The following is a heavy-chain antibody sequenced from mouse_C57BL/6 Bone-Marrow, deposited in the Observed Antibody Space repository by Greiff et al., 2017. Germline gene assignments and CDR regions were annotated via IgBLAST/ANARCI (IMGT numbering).Heavy chain of an antibody. J-gene: IGHJ4*01. CDR2: IDPENGDT. Sequence: VQLQQPGAELVRPGASVKLSCTASGFNIKDDYMHWVKQRPEQGLEWIGWIDPENGDTEYASKFQGKATITADTSSNTTYLQLSSLTSEDTAVXYCTTHYGLYYAMDYWGQGTSVTVSS. CDR1: GFNIKDDY. D-gene: IGHD1-1*02. V-gene: IGHV14-4*01. CDR3: TTHYGLYYAMDY.